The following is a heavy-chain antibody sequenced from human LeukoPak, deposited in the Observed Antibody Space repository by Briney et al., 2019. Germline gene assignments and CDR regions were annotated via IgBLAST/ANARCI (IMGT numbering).Heavy chain of an antibody. Sequence: SQTLSLTCTVSGGSISSGGYYWSWIRQHPGKGLEWIGCIYYSGSTYYNPSLKSRVTISVDTSKNQFSLKLSSVTAADTAVYYCACGGDPSPWDYWGQGTLVTVSS. CDR1: GGSISSGGYY. CDR2: IYYSGST. D-gene: IGHD2-21*02. V-gene: IGHV4-31*03. J-gene: IGHJ4*02. CDR3: ACGGDPSPWDY.